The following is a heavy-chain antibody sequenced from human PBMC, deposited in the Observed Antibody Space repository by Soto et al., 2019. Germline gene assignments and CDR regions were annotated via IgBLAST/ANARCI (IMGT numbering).Heavy chain of an antibody. CDR3: TKDSGWTSAD. D-gene: IGHD3-10*01. Sequence: EVQLLESGGGLVQPGGSRRVSCAASGVTFHDYGMSWVRQAPGKGLEWVSGISGGATYYADSVKGRFVISRDDSKNTLYLEMDSLRVEDTAVYYCTKDSGWTSADWGQGTLVTVSS. CDR1: GVTFHDYG. CDR2: ISGGAT. J-gene: IGHJ4*02. V-gene: IGHV3-23*01.